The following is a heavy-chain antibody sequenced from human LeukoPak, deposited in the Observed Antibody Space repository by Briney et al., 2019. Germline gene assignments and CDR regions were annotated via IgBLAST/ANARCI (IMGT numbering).Heavy chain of an antibody. Sequence: SETLSLTCTLSGGSISSYYWSWIRQPPGKGLEWIGYIYYSGSTNYNPSLKSRVTISVDTSKNQFSLKLSSVTAADTAVYYCARTPYSSGWYGDYYGMDVWGQGTTVTVSS. CDR2: IYYSGST. V-gene: IGHV4-59*01. CDR1: GGSISSYY. CDR3: ARTPYSSGWYGDYYGMDV. J-gene: IGHJ6*02. D-gene: IGHD6-19*01.